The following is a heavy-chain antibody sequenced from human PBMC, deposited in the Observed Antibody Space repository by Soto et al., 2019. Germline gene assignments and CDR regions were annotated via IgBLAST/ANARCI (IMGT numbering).Heavy chain of an antibody. V-gene: IGHV4-59*01. Sequence: QVQLQESGPGLVKPSETLSLNCTVSGGSISTYYWSWIRQPPGKGLEWIGIIYYSGSTNYNPSLKSRVTNSVDTSKNQFSLRLNSVTAADSAAYYCVRGRAQLRRGAFDMWGQGTMVTVSS. CDR1: GGSISTYY. D-gene: IGHD2-2*01. J-gene: IGHJ3*02. CDR3: VRGRAQLRRGAFDM. CDR2: IYYSGST.